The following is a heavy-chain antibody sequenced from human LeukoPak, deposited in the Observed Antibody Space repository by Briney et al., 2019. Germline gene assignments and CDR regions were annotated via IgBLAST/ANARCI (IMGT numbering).Heavy chain of an antibody. V-gene: IGHV3-11*04. D-gene: IGHD1-1*01. Sequence: GGSLRLSXAASGFSFSDYYMTWIRQAPGKGLEWVSYITSSGSTVLYADSVKGRLTISRDNAKKSLYLQMNSLRAEDTAVYYCARAWNDAFDIWGQGTMVTVSS. CDR1: GFSFSDYY. J-gene: IGHJ3*02. CDR3: ARAWNDAFDI. CDR2: ITSSGSTV.